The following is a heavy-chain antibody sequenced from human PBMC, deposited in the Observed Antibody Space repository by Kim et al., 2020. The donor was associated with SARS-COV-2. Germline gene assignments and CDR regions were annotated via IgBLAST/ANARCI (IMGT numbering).Heavy chain of an antibody. CDR1: GYTFTGYY. J-gene: IGHJ6*02. V-gene: IGHV1-2*06. Sequence: ASVKVSCKASGYTFTGYYMHWVRQAPGQGLEWMGRINPNSGGTNYAQKFQGRVTMTRDTSISTAYMELSRLRSDDTAVYYCARSGETIFGVVTQTYYYYYYGMDVWGQGTTVTVSS. D-gene: IGHD3-3*01. CDR2: INPNSGGT. CDR3: ARSGETIFGVVTQTYYYYYYGMDV.